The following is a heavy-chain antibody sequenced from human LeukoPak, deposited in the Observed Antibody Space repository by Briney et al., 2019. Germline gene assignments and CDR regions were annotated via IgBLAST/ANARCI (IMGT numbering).Heavy chain of an antibody. D-gene: IGHD3-16*01. CDR2: IKEDGSDK. Sequence: GGSLRLSCAASGFTFSNYWMSWVRQAPGKGLEGVANIKEDGSDKYYVDSVKGRFTVSRDHTKNSLYLQMNSLRAEDTAVYYCARVFGLGWLDTWGQGTLVTASS. J-gene: IGHJ5*02. V-gene: IGHV3-7*05. CDR1: GFTFSNYW. CDR3: ARVFGLGWLDT.